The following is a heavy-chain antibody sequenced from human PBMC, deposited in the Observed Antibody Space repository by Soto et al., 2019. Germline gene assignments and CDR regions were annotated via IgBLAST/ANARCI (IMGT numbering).Heavy chain of an antibody. D-gene: IGHD3-22*01. CDR2: INPNSGGT. CDR3: ARGNEVVSGYPPLDFDY. CDR1: GYTFTGYY. J-gene: IGHJ4*02. Sequence: ASLKVSCKASGYTFTGYYIHCVRQAPGQGLEWMGWINPNSGGTNYAQKFQGWVTMTRDTSISTAYMELSRLRSDDTAVYYCARGNEVVSGYPPLDFDYWGQGTLVTVSS. V-gene: IGHV1-2*04.